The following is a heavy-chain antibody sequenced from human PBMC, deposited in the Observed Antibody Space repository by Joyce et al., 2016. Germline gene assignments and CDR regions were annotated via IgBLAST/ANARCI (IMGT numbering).Heavy chain of an antibody. J-gene: IGHJ3*02. V-gene: IGHV4-34*01. CDR1: GGSFSGYY. CDR2: INDIRST. CDR3: AIGLGYYDFREYYPFIAFDI. D-gene: IGHD3/OR15-3a*01. Sequence: GGSFSGYYWTWIRQPPGKGLAWIGEINDIRSTNYNPSLKSRPSISMDTTENQFSLKLTSGTAAYTAVYYCAIGLGYYDFREYYPFIAFDIWGQRTMVVVSS.